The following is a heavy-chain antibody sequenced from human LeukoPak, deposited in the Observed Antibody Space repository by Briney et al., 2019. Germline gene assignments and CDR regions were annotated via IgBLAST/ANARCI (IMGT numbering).Heavy chain of an antibody. Sequence: GASVKVSCKASGGTFSSYAISWVRQAPGQGLERMGGIIPIFGTANYAQKFQGRVTITADKSTSTAYMELSSLGSEDTAVYYCARASGTMIVVAHAFDIWGQGTMVTVSS. J-gene: IGHJ3*02. CDR3: ARASGTMIVVAHAFDI. D-gene: IGHD3-22*01. CDR1: GGTFSSYA. CDR2: IIPIFGTA. V-gene: IGHV1-69*06.